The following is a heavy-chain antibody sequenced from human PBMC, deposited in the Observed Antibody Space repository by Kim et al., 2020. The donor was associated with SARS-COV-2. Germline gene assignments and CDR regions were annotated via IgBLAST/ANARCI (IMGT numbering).Heavy chain of an antibody. V-gene: IGHV4-39*07. CDR2: IYYSGST. D-gene: IGHD6-19*01. J-gene: IGHJ6*02. CDR1: GGSISSSSYY. Sequence: SETLSLTCTVSGGSISSSSYYWGWIRQPPGKGLEWIGSIYYSGSTYYNPSLKSRVTISVDTSKNQFSLKLSSVTAADTAVYYCARDQTRYSSGWYGGHNYYYYYGMDVWGQGTTVTVSS. CDR3: ARDQTRYSSGWYGGHNYYYYYGMDV.